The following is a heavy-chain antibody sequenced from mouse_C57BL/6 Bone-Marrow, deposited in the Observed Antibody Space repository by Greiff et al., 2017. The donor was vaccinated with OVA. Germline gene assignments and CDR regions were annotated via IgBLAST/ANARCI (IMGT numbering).Heavy chain of an antibody. CDR3: ARHSTTVVAQGNYFDY. J-gene: IGHJ2*01. D-gene: IGHD1-1*01. V-gene: IGHV5-15*01. CDR2: ISNLAYSI. Sequence: EVKLVESGGGLVQPGGSLKLSCAASGFTFSDYGMAWVRQAPRKGPEWVAFISNLAYSIYYADTVTGRFTISRENAKNTLYLEMSSLRSEDTAMYYCARHSTTVVAQGNYFDYWGQGTTLTVSS. CDR1: GFTFSDYG.